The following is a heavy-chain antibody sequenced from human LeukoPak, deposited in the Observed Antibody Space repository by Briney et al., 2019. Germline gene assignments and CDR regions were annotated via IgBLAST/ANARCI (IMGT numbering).Heavy chain of an antibody. V-gene: IGHV3-30*18. CDR3: AKVGMVATILPDYFDY. CDR2: ISYDGSNK. D-gene: IGHD5-12*01. CDR1: GFTFSSYG. J-gene: IGHJ4*02. Sequence: GGSLRLSCAASGFTFSSYGMHWVRQAPGKGLEWVAVISYDGSNKYYAASVKGRFTISRDNSKNTLYLQMNSLRAEDTAVYYCAKVGMVATILPDYFDYWGQGTLVTVSS.